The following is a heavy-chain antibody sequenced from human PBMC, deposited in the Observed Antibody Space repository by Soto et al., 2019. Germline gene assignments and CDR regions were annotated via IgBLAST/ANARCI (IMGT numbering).Heavy chain of an antibody. V-gene: IGHV2-5*02. J-gene: IGHJ4*02. CDR2: IYWDDDK. CDR1: GFSLTTTGVG. Sequence: QITLKESGPTLVKPTQTLTLTCTFSGFSLTTTGVGVGWIRQPPGKALEWLALIYWDDDKRYSPSLKSRLTTXKXTXXTQVVLTMINVDPVDTATYYCAHERVGNPWDSFDYWGQGALVTVSS. CDR3: AHERVGNPWDSFDY. D-gene: IGHD1-26*01.